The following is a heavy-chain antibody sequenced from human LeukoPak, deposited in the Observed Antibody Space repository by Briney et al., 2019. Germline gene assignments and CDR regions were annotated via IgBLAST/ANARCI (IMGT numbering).Heavy chain of an antibody. CDR2: IKSKPNGGTT. D-gene: IGHD5-12*01. CDR3: TTTVGYSGYDWGY. Sequence: GGSLRLSCAASGFTFSNAWLSWVRQAPGKGLKWVGRIKSKPNGGTTDYAAPAKGRFTISRDDSKNTLFLQMNSLKTEDTAVYYCTTTVGYSGYDWGYWGQGTLVTVSS. CDR1: GFTFSNAW. J-gene: IGHJ4*02. V-gene: IGHV3-15*01.